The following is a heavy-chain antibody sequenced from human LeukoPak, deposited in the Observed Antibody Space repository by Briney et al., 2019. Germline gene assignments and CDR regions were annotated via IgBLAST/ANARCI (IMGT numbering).Heavy chain of an antibody. J-gene: IGHJ4*02. CDR2: IYYSGST. D-gene: IGHD6-13*01. V-gene: IGHV4-39*01. CDR3: ARTLGYSSSVGY. CDR1: GGSISSSSYY. Sequence: PSETLSLTCTVSGGSISSSSYYWGWIRQPPGTGLEWIGSIYYSGSTYYNPSLKSRVTISVDTSKNQFSLKLSSVAAADTAVYYCARTLGYSSSVGYWGQGTLVTVSS.